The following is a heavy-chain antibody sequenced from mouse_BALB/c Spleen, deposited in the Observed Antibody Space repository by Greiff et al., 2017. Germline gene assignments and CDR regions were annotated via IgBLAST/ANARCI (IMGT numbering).Heavy chain of an antibody. CDR2: ISSGGST. Sequence: DVMLVESGGGLVKPGGSLKLSCAASGFTFSSYAMSWVRQTPEKRLEWVASISSGGSTYYPDSVKGRFTISRDNARNILYLQMSSLRSEDTAMYYCARGGDGYYDYFDYWGQGTTLTVSS. D-gene: IGHD2-3*01. J-gene: IGHJ2*01. V-gene: IGHV5-6-5*01. CDR3: ARGGDGYYDYFDY. CDR1: GFTFSSYA.